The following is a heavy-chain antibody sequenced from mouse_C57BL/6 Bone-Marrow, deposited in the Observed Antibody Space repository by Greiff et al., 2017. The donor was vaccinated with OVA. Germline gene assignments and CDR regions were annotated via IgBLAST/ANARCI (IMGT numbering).Heavy chain of an antibody. Sequence: EVQGVESGEGLVKPGGSLKLSCAASGFTFSSYAMSWVRQTPEKRLEWVAYISSGGDYIYYADTVKGRFTISRDNARNTLYLQMSSLKSEDTAMYYCTRIITTVVGADYWGQGTTLTVSS. V-gene: IGHV5-9-1*02. CDR1: GFTFSSYA. J-gene: IGHJ2*01. D-gene: IGHD1-1*01. CDR2: ISSGGDYI. CDR3: TRIITTVVGADY.